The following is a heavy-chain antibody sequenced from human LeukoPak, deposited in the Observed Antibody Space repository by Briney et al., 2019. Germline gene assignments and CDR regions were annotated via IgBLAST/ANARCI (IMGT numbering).Heavy chain of an antibody. V-gene: IGHV1-18*01. CDR1: GYTFTSYG. J-gene: IGHJ4*02. CDR3: ARDGHPGGDCSRASCYAVDY. Sequence: GASVKVSCKASGYTFTSYGLSWVRQAPGQGLEWMGWISTYNGNTNYAQKLQGRVTMTTDTSTSTAYMELRSLRSDDTAVYYCARDGHPGGDCSRASCYAVDYWGQGTLVTVSS. D-gene: IGHD2-2*01. CDR2: ISTYNGNT.